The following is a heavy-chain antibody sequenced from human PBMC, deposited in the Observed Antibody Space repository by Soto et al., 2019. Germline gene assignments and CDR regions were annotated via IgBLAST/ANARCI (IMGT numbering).Heavy chain of an antibody. D-gene: IGHD3-10*01. Sequence: QVQLGQSGAEVKKPGASVKVSCKTSGYTFTSYYIHWVRQAPGQGLEWKGIINPSGGSTNYVQKCQGRVTMTGDTSTSTVYMELSSLRSEDTAVYYCATSTMVRGIIETYFDSWGQGTLVTVSS. CDR1: GYTFTSYY. V-gene: IGHV1-46*01. J-gene: IGHJ4*02. CDR2: INPSGGST. CDR3: ATSTMVRGIIETYFDS.